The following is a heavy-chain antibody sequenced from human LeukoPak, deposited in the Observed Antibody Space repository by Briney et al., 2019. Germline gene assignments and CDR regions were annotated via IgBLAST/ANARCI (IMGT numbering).Heavy chain of an antibody. D-gene: IGHD6-6*01. CDR2: MNPNSGNT. Sequence: ASVKVSCKASGYTFTSYDINWVRQATGQGLEWMGWMNPNSGNTGYAQKFQGRVTMTRNTSISTAYMELSSLRSEDTAVYYCARLRSSFPDHNMDVWGQGTTVTVSS. J-gene: IGHJ6*02. CDR3: ARLRSSFPDHNMDV. CDR1: GYTFTSYD. V-gene: IGHV1-8*01.